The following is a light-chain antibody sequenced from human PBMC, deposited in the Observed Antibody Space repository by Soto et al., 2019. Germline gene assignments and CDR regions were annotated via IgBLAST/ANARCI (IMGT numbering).Light chain of an antibody. Sequence: EIVLTQSPATLSLSPGERPTLSCRASQRFSTSLAWYQQKPGQAPRLLIYDASNRATGIPARFSGSGSGTDFTLTISSLEPEDFAVYYCQQRSNWPFLTFGGGTKVEIK. CDR3: QQRSNWPFLT. J-gene: IGKJ4*01. V-gene: IGKV3-11*01. CDR2: DAS. CDR1: QRFSTS.